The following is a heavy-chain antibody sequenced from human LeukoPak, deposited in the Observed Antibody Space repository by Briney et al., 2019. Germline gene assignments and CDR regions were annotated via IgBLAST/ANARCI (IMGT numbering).Heavy chain of an antibody. CDR1: GYTFTSYG. CDR3: ARVCRYDILTGSVY. D-gene: IGHD3-9*01. CDR2: ISAYNGNT. Sequence: ASVKVSCKASGYTFTSYGISWVRQAPGQGLEWMGWISAYNGNTNYAQKLQGRVTMTTDTSTSTAFMELRSLRSDDTAVYYFARVCRYDILTGSVYCGQGTLVTVSS. J-gene: IGHJ4*02. V-gene: IGHV1-18*01.